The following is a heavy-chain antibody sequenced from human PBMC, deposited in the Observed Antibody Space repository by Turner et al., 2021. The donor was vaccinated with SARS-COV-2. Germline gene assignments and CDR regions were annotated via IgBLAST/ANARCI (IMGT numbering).Heavy chain of an antibody. J-gene: IGHJ4*02. D-gene: IGHD3-22*01. Sequence: EVQLLESGGGLVQPRGAVRLCCAASGFTFSSYARSGVRQAPGKGLGWVSAISGSGGSTYYADSVKGRFTISRDNSKNTLYLQMNSLRAEDTAVYYCAKADRVMIVVVITLFDYWGQGTLVTVSS. V-gene: IGHV3-23*01. CDR3: AKADRVMIVVVITLFDY. CDR1: GFTFSSYA. CDR2: ISGSGGST.